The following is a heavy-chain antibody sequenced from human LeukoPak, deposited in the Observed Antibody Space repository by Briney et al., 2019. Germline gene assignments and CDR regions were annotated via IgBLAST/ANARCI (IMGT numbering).Heavy chain of an antibody. CDR2: ISWDGGST. CDR1: GFTFDDYT. CDR3: AKDNSDGSGTYDY. V-gene: IGHV3-43*01. Sequence: GGSLRLSCAASGFTFDDYTMHWVRQAPGKGLEWVSLISWDGGSTYYADSVKGRFTISRDNSKNSLYLQMNSLSTEDTALYYCAKDNSDGSGTYDYWGQGTLVTVSS. D-gene: IGHD3-10*01. J-gene: IGHJ4*02.